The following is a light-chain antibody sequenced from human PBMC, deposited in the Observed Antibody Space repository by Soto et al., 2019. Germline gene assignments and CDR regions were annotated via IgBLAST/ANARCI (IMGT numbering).Light chain of an antibody. CDR1: SSDVSAYNY. V-gene: IGLV2-8*01. J-gene: IGLJ3*02. CDR2: EVT. Sequence: QSALTQPPSASGSPGQSVTISCTGTSSDVSAYNYVSRYQQHAGKAAKLVIYEVTKRPSGVPDRFSGSKSANTASLTVSGLQAEDDADYYCSSFASSNTWVFGGGTKLIVL. CDR3: SSFASSNTWV.